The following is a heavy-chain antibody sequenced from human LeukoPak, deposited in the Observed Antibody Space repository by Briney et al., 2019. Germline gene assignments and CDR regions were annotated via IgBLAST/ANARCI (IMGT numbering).Heavy chain of an antibody. CDR1: GYTFTSYY. CDR3: ARSCSGGSCYRADAFDI. V-gene: IGHV1-46*01. Sequence: ASVKVSCKASGYTFTSYYMHWVRQAPGQGLEWMGIMNPSGGSTSYAQKFQGRVTMTRDTSTSTVYMELSSLRSEDTAVYYCARSCSGGSCYRADAFDIWGQGTMVTVSS. D-gene: IGHD2-15*01. CDR2: MNPSGGST. J-gene: IGHJ3*02.